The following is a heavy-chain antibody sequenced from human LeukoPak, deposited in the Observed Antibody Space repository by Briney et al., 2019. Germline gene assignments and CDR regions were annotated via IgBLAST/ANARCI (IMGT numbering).Heavy chain of an antibody. V-gene: IGHV3-23*01. J-gene: IGHJ4*02. Sequence: GGSLRLSCAASGFTFSSYAMSWVRQAPAKGLEWVSSISGSGGSTYYADSVKGRFTISRDNSKNTLYLQVNSLRAEDTVLYYCAKDRGMTTVTHGNPSRFDYWGQGTLVTVSS. CDR3: AKDRGMTTVTHGNPSRFDY. CDR1: GFTFSSYA. CDR2: ISGSGGST. D-gene: IGHD4-17*01.